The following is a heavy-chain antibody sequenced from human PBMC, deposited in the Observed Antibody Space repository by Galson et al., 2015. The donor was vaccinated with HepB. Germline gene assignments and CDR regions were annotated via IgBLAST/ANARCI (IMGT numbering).Heavy chain of an antibody. Sequence: QSGAEVKKPGESLRISCKGSGYSFTGYWISWVRQMPGKGLEWMGRIDPSDSYTNYSPSFQGHVTISADKSISTAYLQWSSLKASDTAMYYCARLGRIAAAGTPDFDYWGQGTLVTVSS. CDR3: ARLGRIAAAGTPDFDY. J-gene: IGHJ4*02. V-gene: IGHV5-10-1*01. D-gene: IGHD6-13*01. CDR1: GYSFTGYW. CDR2: IDPSDSYT.